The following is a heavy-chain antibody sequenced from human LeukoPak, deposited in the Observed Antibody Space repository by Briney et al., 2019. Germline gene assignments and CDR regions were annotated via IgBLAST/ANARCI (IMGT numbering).Heavy chain of an antibody. CDR1: GYTLTELS. V-gene: IGHV1-24*01. J-gene: IGHJ4*02. CDR2: FDPEDGET. D-gene: IGHD3-16*02. CDR3: ATYPLRLGELSFTFDY. Sequence: ASVKVSCKVSGYTLTELSMHWVRQAPGKGLEWMGGFDPEDGETIYAQKFQGRVTMTEDTSTDTAYMELSSLRSEDTAVYYCATYPLRLGELSFTFDYWGQGTLVTVSS.